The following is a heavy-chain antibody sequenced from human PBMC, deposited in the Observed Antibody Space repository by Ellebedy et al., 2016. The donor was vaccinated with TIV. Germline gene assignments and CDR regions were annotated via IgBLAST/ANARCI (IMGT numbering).Heavy chain of an antibody. CDR3: ARTYSSGWATGLYFDY. V-gene: IGHV4-34*01. CDR2: INHSGST. J-gene: IGHJ4*02. D-gene: IGHD6-19*01. Sequence: MPSETLSLTCAVYGGSFSGYYWSWIRQPPGKGLEWMGEINHSGSTNYNPSLKSRVTISVDTSKNQFSLKLSSVTAADTAVYYCARTYSSGWATGLYFDYWGQGTLVTVSS. CDR1: GGSFSGYY.